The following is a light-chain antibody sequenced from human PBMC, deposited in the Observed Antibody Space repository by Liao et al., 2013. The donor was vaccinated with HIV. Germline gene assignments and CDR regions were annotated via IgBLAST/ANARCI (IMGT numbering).Light chain of an antibody. Sequence: SDELTQPSSVSVSPGQTASITCSGDELGYKYASWYQQKPGQSPVLVIYQDSKRPSGIPERFSGSNSGNTATLTISGTQAMDEADYYCQAWDSSIVVFGGGTKLTVL. J-gene: IGLJ2*01. CDR1: ELGYKY. CDR2: QDS. CDR3: QAWDSSIVV. V-gene: IGLV3-1*01.